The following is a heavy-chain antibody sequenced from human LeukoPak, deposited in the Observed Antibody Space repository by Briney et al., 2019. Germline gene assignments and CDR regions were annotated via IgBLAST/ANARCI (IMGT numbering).Heavy chain of an antibody. CDR2: IYYSGST. Sequence: SETLCLTCTVSGGSISSYYWTWIRQPPGKGLEWIGYIYYSGSTKYNPSLKSRVTMSVDTSKNRFSLKLSSVTAADTAVYYCARHRGYCSSTSCSYNWFDPWGQGTLVTVSS. CDR1: GGSISSYY. D-gene: IGHD2-2*03. J-gene: IGHJ5*02. V-gene: IGHV4-59*08. CDR3: ARHRGYCSSTSCSYNWFDP.